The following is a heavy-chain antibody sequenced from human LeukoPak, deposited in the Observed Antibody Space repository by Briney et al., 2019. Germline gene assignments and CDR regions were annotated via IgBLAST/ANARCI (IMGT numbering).Heavy chain of an antibody. J-gene: IGHJ6*03. V-gene: IGHV3-74*01. CDR3: AREVKYYDFWSGYYYYYMDV. D-gene: IGHD3-3*01. CDR1: GFTFGSYW. Sequence: GGSLRLSCAASGFTFGSYWMHWVRQAPGKGLVWVSRINSDGSSTSYADSVKGRFTISRDNAKNTLYLQMNSLRAEDTAVYYCAREVKYYDFWSGYYYYYMDVWGKGTTVTVSS. CDR2: INSDGSST.